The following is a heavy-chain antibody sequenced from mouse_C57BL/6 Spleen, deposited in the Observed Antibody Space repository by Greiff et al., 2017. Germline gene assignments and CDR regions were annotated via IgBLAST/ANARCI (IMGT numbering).Heavy chain of an antibody. CDR3: ARYYWDFAY. CDR1: GYTFTSYW. Sequence: QVQLQQPGAELVKPGASVKLSCKASGYTFTSYWMHWVKQRPGQGLEWIGMIHPNSGSTNYNEKFKSKATLTVDKSSSTAYLQLSSRTSEDSAVYYCARYYWDFAYWGQGTLVTVSA. CDR2: IHPNSGST. D-gene: IGHD1-1*01. J-gene: IGHJ3*01. V-gene: IGHV1-64*01.